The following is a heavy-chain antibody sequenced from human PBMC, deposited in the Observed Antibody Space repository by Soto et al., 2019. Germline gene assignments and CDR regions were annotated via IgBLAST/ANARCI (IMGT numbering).Heavy chain of an antibody. D-gene: IGHD2-15*01. CDR1: GFTFTLYG. J-gene: IGHJ4*02. CDR2: ISYDGSNK. Sequence: PWGSLRLCCAASGFTFTLYGMHWVRQAPGKGLEWVAVISYDGSNKYYADSVKGRSTISRDNSKNTLYLQMNSLRAEDTALYYCAKGARVVAASPTDYWGQGTLVTVSS. CDR3: AKGARVVAASPTDY. V-gene: IGHV3-30*18.